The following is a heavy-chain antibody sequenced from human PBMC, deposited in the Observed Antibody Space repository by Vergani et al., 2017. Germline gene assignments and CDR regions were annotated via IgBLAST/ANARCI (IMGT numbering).Heavy chain of an antibody. V-gene: IGHV1-69*08. CDR3: ARDPRGYGGDPEDYYYGMDV. CDR2: IIPVLGKT. CDR1: GATFRSNT. Sequence: QVQLVQSGAEVKKPGSSVKVSCKASGATFRSNTISWVRQVPGQGLEWMGRIIPVLGKTKYAQDFQGRLTITADTSTSTAYMELTSQRSQDTAVYYCARDPRGYGGDPEDYYYGMDVCGQGTTVTVSS. J-gene: IGHJ6*02. D-gene: IGHD2-21*02.